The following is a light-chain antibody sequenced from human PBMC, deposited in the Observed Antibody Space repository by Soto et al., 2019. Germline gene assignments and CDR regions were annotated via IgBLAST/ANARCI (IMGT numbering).Light chain of an antibody. J-gene: IGKJ2*01. Sequence: EIVLTQSPATLSLSPGERATLSCRASQSVSSFLAWYQQKPGLAPRLLIYDASTRATGIPARFGSSGSGTYFTLTIISIEPEDVAVYYCQQRSNWPPYTFGQGTKLEI. CDR3: QQRSNWPPYT. V-gene: IGKV3-11*01. CDR2: DAS. CDR1: QSVSSF.